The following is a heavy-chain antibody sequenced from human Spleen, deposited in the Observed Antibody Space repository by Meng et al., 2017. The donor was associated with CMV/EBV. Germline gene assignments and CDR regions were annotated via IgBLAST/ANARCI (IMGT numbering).Heavy chain of an antibody. V-gene: IGHV1-69*13. CDR3: GRSLSVATDSCIDS. Sequence: SVKVSCKASGGTSSTYAISWVRQAPGQGLEWMGGIIPIFGTVNYAQRFQGRVSITADESTSTAHMELTSLRSEDTAVYYCGRSLSVATDSCIDSWGQGTLVTVSS. CDR2: IIPIFGTV. J-gene: IGHJ4*02. D-gene: IGHD2-15*01. CDR1: GGTSSTYA.